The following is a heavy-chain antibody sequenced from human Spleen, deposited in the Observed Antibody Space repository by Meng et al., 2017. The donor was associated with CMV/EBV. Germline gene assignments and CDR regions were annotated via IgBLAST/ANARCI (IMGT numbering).Heavy chain of an antibody. J-gene: IGHJ4*02. V-gene: IGHV1-69-2*01. CDR2: VDPEDGET. CDR1: GYTFTDYY. D-gene: IGHD3-10*01. Sequence: SGYTFTDYYMHWVQQAPGKGLEWMGLVDPEDGETIYAEKFQGRVTITADTSTDTAYMELSSLRSDDTAVYYCAAGAPERFGEPRVDYWGQGTLVTVSS. CDR3: AAGAPERFGEPRVDY.